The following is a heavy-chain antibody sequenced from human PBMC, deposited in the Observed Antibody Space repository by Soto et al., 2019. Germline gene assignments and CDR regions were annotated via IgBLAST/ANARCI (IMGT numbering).Heavy chain of an antibody. V-gene: IGHV4-31*03. CDR3: ARSAQWDGFDP. CDR2: ISYSGST. CDR1: AGSISTINYY. D-gene: IGHD2-8*01. Sequence: QVQLQESGPGLVRPSQTLSLTCTVSAGSISTINYYWSWIRQHPEKGLEWIGYISYSGSTSSHSSLKSRVTIPLDTSKKQFSLTLTSVTAADTAVYYCARSAQWDGFDPWGQGTMVTVSS. J-gene: IGHJ3*01.